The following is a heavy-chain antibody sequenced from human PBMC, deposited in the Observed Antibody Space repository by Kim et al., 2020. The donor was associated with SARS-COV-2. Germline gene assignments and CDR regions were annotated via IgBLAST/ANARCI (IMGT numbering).Heavy chain of an antibody. CDR2: ISGSGGST. V-gene: IGHV3-23*01. J-gene: IGHJ1*01. CDR3: AKVVYCGGDCYSAYFQH. D-gene: IGHD2-21*02. Sequence: GGSLRLSCAASGFTFSSYAMSWVRQAPGKGLEWVSAISGSGGSTYYADSVKGRFTISRDNSKNTLYLQMNSLRAEDTAVYYCAKVVYCGGDCYSAYFQHWGQGTLVTVSS. CDR1: GFTFSSYA.